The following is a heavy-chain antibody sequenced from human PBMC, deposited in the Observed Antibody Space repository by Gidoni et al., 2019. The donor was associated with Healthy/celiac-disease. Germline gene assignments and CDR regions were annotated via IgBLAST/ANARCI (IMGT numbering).Heavy chain of an antibody. V-gene: IGHV3-30*01. J-gene: IGHJ3*02. CDR2: ISYDGSNK. CDR3: ARDWGSVRFSDAFDI. CDR1: GFTFSSYA. Sequence: QVQLVESGGGVVQPGRSLRLSCAASGFTFSSYAMHWVRQAPGKGLEWVAVISYDGSNKYYADSVKGRFTISRDNSKNTLYLQMNSLRAEDTAVYYCARDWGSVRFSDAFDIWGQGTMVTVSS. D-gene: IGHD3-3*01.